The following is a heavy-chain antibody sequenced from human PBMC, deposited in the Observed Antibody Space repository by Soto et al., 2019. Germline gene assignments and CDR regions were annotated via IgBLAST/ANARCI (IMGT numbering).Heavy chain of an antibody. D-gene: IGHD2-21*01. J-gene: IGHJ4*02. V-gene: IGHV3-33*01. CDR2: IWYDGSNK. CDR1: GFTFSSYG. CDR3: ARGIWLQLGPDY. Sequence: GGSLRLSCAASGFTFSSYGMHWVRQTPGKGLEWVAVIWYDGSNKNYVDSVKGRFIISRDNTRNTLYLEMNSLRAEDTAMYYCARGIWLQLGPDYWGQGTLATVSS.